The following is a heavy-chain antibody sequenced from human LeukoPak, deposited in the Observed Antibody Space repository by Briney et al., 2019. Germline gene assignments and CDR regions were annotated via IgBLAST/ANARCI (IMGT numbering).Heavy chain of an antibody. Sequence: GGSLRLSCAASGFTFSGYDMNWVRQAPGKGLEWVSSISGSSSYIYYADSVKGRFTISRDNAKNSLYLQMNSLRAEDTAVYYCTTSYSYVDLDYWGQGTLVTVSS. D-gene: IGHD3-16*01. CDR2: ISGSSSYI. J-gene: IGHJ4*02. CDR3: TTSYSYVDLDY. V-gene: IGHV3-21*01. CDR1: GFTFSGYD.